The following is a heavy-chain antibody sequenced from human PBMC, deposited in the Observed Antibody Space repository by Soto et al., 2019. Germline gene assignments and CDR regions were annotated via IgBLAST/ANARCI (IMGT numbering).Heavy chain of an antibody. CDR3: ARDPIAAAGTDY. V-gene: IGHV4-31*11. CDR2: IYYSGST. Sequence: PSXTLSLTCAVSGGSISSGGYSWSWIRQPPGKGLEWIGYIYYSGSTYYNPSLKSRVTISVDTSKNQFSLKLSSVTAADTAVYYCARDPIAAAGTDYWGQGTLVTVSS. CDR1: GGSISSGGYS. D-gene: IGHD6-13*01. J-gene: IGHJ4*02.